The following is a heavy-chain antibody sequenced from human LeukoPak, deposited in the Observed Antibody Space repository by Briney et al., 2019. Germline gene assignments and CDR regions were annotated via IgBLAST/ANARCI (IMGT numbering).Heavy chain of an antibody. D-gene: IGHD3-22*01. CDR2: IYASGTT. CDR1: GGSISSDS. CDR3: ARASYFSDTYYFDY. Sequence: SETLSLTCTVSGGSISSDSWNWIRQPAGKGLEWIGRIYASGTTNYNPSLKSRVTMSIDTSKSQFSLQLASVTAADTAVYYCARASYFSDTYYFDYWGQGTLVTVSS. J-gene: IGHJ4*02. V-gene: IGHV4-4*07.